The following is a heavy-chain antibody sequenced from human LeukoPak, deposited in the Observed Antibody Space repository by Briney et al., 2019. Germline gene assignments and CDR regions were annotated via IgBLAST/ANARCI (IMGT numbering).Heavy chain of an antibody. CDR3: AREGTAMVSFDY. D-gene: IGHD5-18*01. J-gene: IGHJ4*02. CDR1: GFTFSSYE. V-gene: IGHV3-48*03. Sequence: PGGSLRLSCAASGFTFSSYEMNWVRQAPGKGLEWVSYISSGGNTIYYADSVKGRFTISRDNAKNSLYLQMNSLRAEDTAVYYCAREGTAMVSFDYWGQGTLDTVSS. CDR2: ISSGGNTI.